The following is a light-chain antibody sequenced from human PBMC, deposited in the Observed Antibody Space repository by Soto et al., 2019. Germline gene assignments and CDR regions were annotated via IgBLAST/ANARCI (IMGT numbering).Light chain of an antibody. V-gene: IGLV2-14*01. CDR3: NSYASSSTPYV. Sequence: QSALTQPASVSGSPGQSITISCTGTGSDVGGYDYVSWYQQHPGKAPKLMIYDVSRRPSGVPYRFSGSKSGNTASLTISGLQAEDEADYYCNSYASSSTPYVFGTGTKVTVL. CDR2: DVS. J-gene: IGLJ1*01. CDR1: GSDVGGYDY.